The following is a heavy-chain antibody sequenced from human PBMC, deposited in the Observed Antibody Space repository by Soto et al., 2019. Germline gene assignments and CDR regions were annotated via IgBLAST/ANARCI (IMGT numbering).Heavy chain of an antibody. D-gene: IGHD4-17*01. V-gene: IGHV4-30-4*08. CDR3: AREPRDGYYYFDY. Sequence: SETLSLTCIVSGDSISSGSYYWGWIRQPPGKGLEWIGYIYYSGSTYYNPSLKSRVTISVDTSKNQFSLKLSSVTAADTAVYYCAREPRDGYYYFDYWGQGTLVTVS. J-gene: IGHJ4*02. CDR1: GDSISSGSYY. CDR2: IYYSGST.